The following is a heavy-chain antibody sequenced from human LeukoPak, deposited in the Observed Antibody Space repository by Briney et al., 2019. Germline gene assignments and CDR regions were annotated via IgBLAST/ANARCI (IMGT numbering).Heavy chain of an antibody. CDR1: GFSLSTTGVG. D-gene: IGHD2-2*01. V-gene: IGHV2-5*01. Sequence: SGPTLVKPTQTLTLTCTFSGFSLSTTGVGVGWIRQPPGKALEWLALIYWNDDKRYSPSLKSRLTITKDTSKNQVVLTMTNMDPVDTATYYCARRRPAANPYYFGYWGQGTLVTVSS. CDR3: ARRRPAANPYYFGY. CDR2: IYWNDDK. J-gene: IGHJ4*02.